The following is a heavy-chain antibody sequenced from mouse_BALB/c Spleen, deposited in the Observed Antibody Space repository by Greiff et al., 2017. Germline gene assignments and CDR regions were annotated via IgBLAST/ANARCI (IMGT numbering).Heavy chain of an antibody. CDR1: GFTFSDYY. D-gene: IGHD4-1*01. CDR3: ARDGNWEGTY. V-gene: IGHV5-4*02. J-gene: IGHJ3*01. CDR2: ISDGGSYT. Sequence: EVQGVESGGGLVKPGGSLKLSCAASGFTFSDYYMYWVRQTPEKRLEWVATISDGGSYTYYPDSVKGRFTISRDNAKNNLYLQMSSLKSEDTAMYYCARDGNWEGTYWGQGTLVTVSA.